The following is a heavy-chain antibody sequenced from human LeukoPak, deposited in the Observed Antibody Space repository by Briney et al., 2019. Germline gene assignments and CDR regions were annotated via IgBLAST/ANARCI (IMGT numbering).Heavy chain of an antibody. Sequence: GGSLRLSCAASGFSFNTYWMSWVRHVPGKGLEWVVHIRGKTNSYATAYAASVRGRFTISRDDSKNTAYLQMNSLKTEDTAVYYCTGGSGWYSPDYWGQGTLVTVSS. CDR3: TGGSGWYSPDY. J-gene: IGHJ4*02. V-gene: IGHV3-73*01. CDR1: GFSFNTYW. CDR2: IRGKTNSYAT. D-gene: IGHD6-19*01.